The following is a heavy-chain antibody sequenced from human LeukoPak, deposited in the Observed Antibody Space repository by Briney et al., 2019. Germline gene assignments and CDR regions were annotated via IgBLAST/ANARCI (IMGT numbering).Heavy chain of an antibody. CDR1: GFTFSSYS. J-gene: IGHJ4*02. CDR3: ARGNTIIGMVHFDH. D-gene: IGHD3-9*01. Sequence: GGSLRLSCAVSGFTFSSYSMSWVRQAPGKGLEWVSSISSSISYIYNADSVKGRFTISRDNAKNSLFLQINSLRAEDTAVYNCARGNTIIGMVHFDHWGQGTLVTVSS. CDR2: ISSSISYI. V-gene: IGHV3-21*01.